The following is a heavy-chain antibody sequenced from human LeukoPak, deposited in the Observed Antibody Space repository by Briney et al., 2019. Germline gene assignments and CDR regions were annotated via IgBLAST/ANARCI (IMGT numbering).Heavy chain of an antibody. CDR2: ISGSGGST. D-gene: IGHD4-17*01. Sequence: PGGSLRLSCSASGFTFSTYPMNWVRQAPGKGLEWVSAISGSGGSTYYADSVKGRFTISRDNSKNTLYLQMNSLRAEDTAVYYCAKMSRGDYANFLDYWGQGTLVTVSS. CDR1: GFTFSTYP. CDR3: AKMSRGDYANFLDY. V-gene: IGHV3-23*01. J-gene: IGHJ4*02.